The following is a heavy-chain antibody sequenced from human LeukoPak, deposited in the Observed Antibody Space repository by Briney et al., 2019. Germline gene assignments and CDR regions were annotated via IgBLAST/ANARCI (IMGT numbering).Heavy chain of an antibody. CDR1: GYTFSGYY. J-gene: IGHJ4*02. V-gene: IGHV1-2*02. CDR2: INPNSGGT. D-gene: IGHD3-16*01. CDR3: ASGSLASYFDH. Sequence: ASVKVSCKASGYTFSGYYMHWVRQAPGQGLEWMGWINPNSGGTKYVQKFQGRVTMTRDTSIGTAYMELSRLRSDDTAVYYCASGSLASYFDHWGQGTLVTVSS.